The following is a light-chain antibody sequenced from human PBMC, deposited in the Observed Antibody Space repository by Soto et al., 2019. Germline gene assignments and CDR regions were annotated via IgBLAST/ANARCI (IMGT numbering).Light chain of an antibody. CDR3: KTYNNWQIP. CDR2: GAS. Sequence: GCTQSPGTLSLSPGERATLSCRASQSVSSSYLAWYQQKPGQAPRLLIYGASSRATGITDRFSGSGSGTEFTLTISSMQSEDFEIYYCKTYNNWQIPFANRTRRAIK. V-gene: IGKV3-20*01. J-gene: IGKJ5*01. CDR1: QSVSSSY.